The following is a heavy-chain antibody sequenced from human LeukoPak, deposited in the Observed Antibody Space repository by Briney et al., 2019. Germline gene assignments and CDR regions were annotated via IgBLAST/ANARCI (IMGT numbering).Heavy chain of an antibody. J-gene: IGHJ4*02. CDR1: VGTFSSYT. CDR3: ARASVAGIAFDY. Sequence: GASVKVSCKASVGTFSSYTISWVRQAPGQGLEWMGRIIPILGIANYAQKFQGRVTITADKSTSTAYMELSSLRSEDTAVYYCARASVAGIAFDYWGQGTLVTVSS. V-gene: IGHV1-69*02. D-gene: IGHD6-19*01. CDR2: IIPILGIA.